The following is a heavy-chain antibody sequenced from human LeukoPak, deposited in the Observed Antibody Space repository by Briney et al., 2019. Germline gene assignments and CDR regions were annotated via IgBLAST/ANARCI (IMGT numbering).Heavy chain of an antibody. CDR1: GFTFDDYA. Sequence: GGSLRLSCEASGFTFDDYAMHWVRQAPGKGLEWVSVISWSGNNIGYADSVKGRLTISRDNAKKFVYLQMSSLRPKDTALYYCAKEGMAAYYFDHWGQGTLVTVSS. CDR3: AKEGMAAYYFDH. J-gene: IGHJ4*02. V-gene: IGHV3-9*01. CDR2: ISWSGNNI. D-gene: IGHD5-24*01.